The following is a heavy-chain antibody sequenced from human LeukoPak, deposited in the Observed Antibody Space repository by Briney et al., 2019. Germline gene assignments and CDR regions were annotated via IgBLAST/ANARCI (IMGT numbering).Heavy chain of an antibody. CDR3: ARVGIAVAGTAGAFDI. D-gene: IGHD6-19*01. J-gene: IGHJ3*02. CDR2: ISSSSSTI. V-gene: IGHV3-48*01. Sequence: GGSLRLSCAASGFTFSSYSMNWVRQAPGKGLEWVSYISSSSSTIYYADSVKGRFTISRDNAKNSLYLQMNSLRAEDTAVYYCARVGIAVAGTAGAFDIWGQGTMVTVSS. CDR1: GFTFSSYS.